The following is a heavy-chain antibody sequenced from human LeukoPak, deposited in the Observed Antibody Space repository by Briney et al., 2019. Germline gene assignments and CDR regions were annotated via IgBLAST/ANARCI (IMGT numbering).Heavy chain of an antibody. J-gene: IGHJ4*02. V-gene: IGHV4-4*07. CDR2: IYTNGST. CDR3: ARGTNWNYFFDY. Sequence: SETLSLTCTVSGGSISIYYWSWIRQPAGKGLEWIGRIYTNGSTNYNPSLKSRVTMSVDTSKNQFSLKLSSVTAADTAVYYCARGTNWNYFFDYWGQGTLVTVSS. D-gene: IGHD1-7*01. CDR1: GGSISIYY.